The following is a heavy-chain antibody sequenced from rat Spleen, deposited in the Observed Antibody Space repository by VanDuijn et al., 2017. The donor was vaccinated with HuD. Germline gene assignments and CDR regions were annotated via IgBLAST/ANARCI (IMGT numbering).Heavy chain of an antibody. Sequence: VQLVESGGGLVQPGKSLKLSCSASGFTFSSYGMHWIRQAPGKGLDWVAYISSSSGTVYADAVKGRFTISRDNAKDTLYLQLNSLKSEDTAIYYCATDNNYFAYWGQGTLVTVSS. J-gene: IGHJ3*01. D-gene: IGHD1-10*01. V-gene: IGHV5-62*01. CDR3: ATDNNYFAY. CDR1: GFTFSSYG. CDR2: ISSSSGT.